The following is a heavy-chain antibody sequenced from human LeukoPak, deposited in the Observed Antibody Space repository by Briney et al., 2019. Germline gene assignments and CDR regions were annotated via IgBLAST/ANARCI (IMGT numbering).Heavy chain of an antibody. D-gene: IGHD1-14*01. CDR2: IAYDGSRA. V-gene: IGHV3-33*01. CDR1: GFTFGGYG. J-gene: IGHJ4*02. Sequence: GGSLRLSCAGSGFTFGGYGMHWFRQTPGKGLEWVAVIAYDGSRAFYADSVKGRFTISRDNSKNTMSVQVDDLRAEDTAVYYCTRYNNDHFDYWGQGTLVTVSS. CDR3: TRYNNDHFDY.